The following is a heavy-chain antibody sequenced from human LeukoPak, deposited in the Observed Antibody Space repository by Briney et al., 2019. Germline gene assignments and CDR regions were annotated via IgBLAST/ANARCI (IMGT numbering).Heavy chain of an antibody. Sequence: KPSETLSLTCTVSGGSISSYYWSWIRQPPGKGLEWIGEINHSGSTNYNPSLKSRVTISVDTSKNQFSLKLSSVTAADTAVYYCAKTGDGSGWPYDYWGQGTLVTVSS. V-gene: IGHV4-34*01. CDR2: INHSGST. CDR3: AKTGDGSGWPYDY. J-gene: IGHJ4*02. D-gene: IGHD6-19*01. CDR1: GGSISSYY.